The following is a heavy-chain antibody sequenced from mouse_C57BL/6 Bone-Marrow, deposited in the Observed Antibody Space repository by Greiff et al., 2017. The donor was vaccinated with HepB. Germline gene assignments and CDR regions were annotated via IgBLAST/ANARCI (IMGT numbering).Heavy chain of an antibody. V-gene: IGHV1-9*01. J-gene: IGHJ3*01. CDR3: ARRGYRGFAY. CDR1: GYTFTGYW. CDR2: ILPGSGST. D-gene: IGHD2-14*01. Sequence: QVQLKESGAELMKPGASVKLSCKATGYTFTGYWIEWVKQRPGHGLEWIGEILPGSGSTNYNEKFKGKATLTADTSSNTAYMQLSSLTTEDSAIYYCARRGYRGFAYWGQGTLVTVSA.